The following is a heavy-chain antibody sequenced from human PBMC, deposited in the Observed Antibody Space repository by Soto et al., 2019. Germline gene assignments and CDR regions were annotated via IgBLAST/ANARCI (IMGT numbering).Heavy chain of an antibody. CDR3: AKEANYNNPPYNWFDP. J-gene: IGHJ5*02. CDR1: GFTFSSYA. V-gene: IGHV3-23*01. D-gene: IGHD4-4*01. CDR2: ISGAGGTS. Sequence: GGSLRLSCAASGFTFSSYAMSWVRQAPGKGLEWVSAISGAGGTSYYTDSVKGRFTISRDNSKNTLYLQMNSLRAGDTAVYYCAKEANYNNPPYNWFDPWGQGTLVTVSS.